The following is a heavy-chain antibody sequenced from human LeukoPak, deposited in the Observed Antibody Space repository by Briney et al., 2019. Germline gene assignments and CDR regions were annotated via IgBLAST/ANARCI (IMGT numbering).Heavy chain of an antibody. D-gene: IGHD1-26*01. J-gene: IGHJ2*01. Sequence: SETLPLTCTVFNYSIRGGFFWGWIRQSPGRGLEWIGIIARDGTAYSNPSLKSRLTISVDTSKNQVSLRLTSVTAADTATYYCAKVHSGSYIGYFDLWGRGTVVSVSS. CDR3: AKVHSGSYIGYFDL. CDR2: IARDGTA. CDR1: NYSIRGGFF. V-gene: IGHV4-38-2*02.